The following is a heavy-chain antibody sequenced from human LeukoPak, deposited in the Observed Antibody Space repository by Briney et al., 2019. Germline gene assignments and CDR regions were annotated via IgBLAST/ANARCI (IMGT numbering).Heavy chain of an antibody. Sequence: SETLSLTCAVYGGSFSGHYWSWIRQPPGKGLEWIGEINHSGSTNYNPSLKSRVTISVDTSKNQFSLKLSSVTAADTAVYYCARGGFLGYYYDSSGPFRYWGQGTLVTVSS. J-gene: IGHJ4*02. CDR1: GGSFSGHY. D-gene: IGHD3-22*01. V-gene: IGHV4-34*01. CDR3: ARGGFLGYYYDSSGPFRY. CDR2: INHSGST.